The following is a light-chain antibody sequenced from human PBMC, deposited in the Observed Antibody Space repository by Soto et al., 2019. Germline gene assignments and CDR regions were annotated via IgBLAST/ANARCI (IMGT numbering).Light chain of an antibody. J-gene: IGLJ2*01. CDR3: QSYDSSNHVV. V-gene: IGLV6-57*01. CDR2: EDN. Sequence: NFVLTQPHSVSEAPGKTVTISCTRSSGSIASNYVQWYQQRPGSSPTTVIYEDNQRPSGVPDRFSGSIDSSSNSASLTISGLKTEAEADYYCQSYDSSNHVVFGGGTKVTVL. CDR1: SGSIASNY.